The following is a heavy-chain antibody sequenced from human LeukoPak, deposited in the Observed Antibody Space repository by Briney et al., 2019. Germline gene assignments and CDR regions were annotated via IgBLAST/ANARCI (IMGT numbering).Heavy chain of an antibody. CDR3: ASGYSGYDVSYNWFDP. Sequence: ASVKVSCKVSGYTLTELSMHWVRQAPGKGLEWMGGFDPEDGETIYAQKFQGRVTMTEDTSTDTAYMELSSLRSEDTAVYYCASGYSGYDVSYNWFDPWGQGTLVTVSS. J-gene: IGHJ5*02. CDR2: FDPEDGET. D-gene: IGHD5-12*01. CDR1: GYTLTELS. V-gene: IGHV1-24*01.